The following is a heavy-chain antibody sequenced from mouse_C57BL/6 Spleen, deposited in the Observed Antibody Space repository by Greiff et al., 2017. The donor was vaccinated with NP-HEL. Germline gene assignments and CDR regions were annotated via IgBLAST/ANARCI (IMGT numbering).Heavy chain of an antibody. CDR3: ARFYYYGSYAMDY. J-gene: IGHJ4*01. D-gene: IGHD1-1*01. CDR2: IRNKANGYTT. V-gene: IGHV7-3*01. CDR1: GFTFTDYY. Sequence: EVQVVESGGGLVQPGGSLSLSCAASGFTFTDYYMSWVRQPPGKALEWLGFIRNKANGYTTEYSASVKGRFTISRDNSQSILYLQMNALRAEDSATYYCARFYYYGSYAMDYWGQGTSVTVSS.